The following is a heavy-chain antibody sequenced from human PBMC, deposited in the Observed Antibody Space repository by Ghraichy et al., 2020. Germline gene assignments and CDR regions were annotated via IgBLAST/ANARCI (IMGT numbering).Heavy chain of an antibody. Sequence: SETLSLTCTVSGGSISSYYWSWIRQPPGKGLEWIGYIYYSGNTNYNPSLKSRVTISVDTSKNQFSLKLSSVTAADTAVYYCARERFRVVDYWGQGTLVTVSS. CDR2: IYYSGNT. D-gene: IGHD3-10*01. CDR3: ARERFRVVDY. CDR1: GGSISSYY. V-gene: IGHV4-59*01. J-gene: IGHJ4*02.